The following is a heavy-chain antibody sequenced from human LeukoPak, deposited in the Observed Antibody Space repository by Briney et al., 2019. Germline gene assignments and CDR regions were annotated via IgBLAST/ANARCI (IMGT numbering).Heavy chain of an antibody. D-gene: IGHD6-13*01. J-gene: IGHJ6*02. CDR2: IYYSGST. Sequence: SETLSLACTVDGGSISSYYWSWIRQPPGKGLEWIGYIYYSGSTNYNPSLKSRVTISVDTSKNQFSLKLSSVTAADTAVYYCARGIAAAGNYYYYGMDVWGQGTTVTVSS. CDR3: ARGIAAAGNYYYYGMDV. V-gene: IGHV4-59*08. CDR1: GGSISSYY.